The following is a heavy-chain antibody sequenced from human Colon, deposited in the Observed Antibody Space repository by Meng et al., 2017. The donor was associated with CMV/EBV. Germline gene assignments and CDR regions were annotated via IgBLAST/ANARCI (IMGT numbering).Heavy chain of an antibody. CDR3: ARGDYYDSSAVLRD. D-gene: IGHD3-22*01. V-gene: IGHV4-59*01. Sequence: SETLSLTCAVYGGSFSGYYWSWIRQPPGKGLEWIAYIYYSGSTNYNPSLKSRVTISVDTSKNQFSLKLSSVTAADTAVYYCARGDYYDSSAVLRDWGQGTLVTVSS. J-gene: IGHJ4*02. CDR1: GGSFSGYY. CDR2: IYYSGST.